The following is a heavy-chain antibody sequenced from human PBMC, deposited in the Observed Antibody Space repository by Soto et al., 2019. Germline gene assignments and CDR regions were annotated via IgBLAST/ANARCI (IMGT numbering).Heavy chain of an antibody. J-gene: IGHJ4*02. CDR3: AKGGYPARIDF. Sequence: ASVKVSCKASGYAFTTYDINWVRQAPGQGLEWMAWMNPNNGDTGYAQQFQGRVTLTRDTSITTAYMELLSLRSEDTAVYYCAKGGYPARIDFWGQGTQVTVSS. CDR2: MNPNNGDT. V-gene: IGHV1-8*01. D-gene: IGHD6-13*01. CDR1: GYAFTTYD.